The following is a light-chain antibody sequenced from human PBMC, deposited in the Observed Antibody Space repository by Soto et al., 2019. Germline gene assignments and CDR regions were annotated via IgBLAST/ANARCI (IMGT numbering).Light chain of an antibody. CDR1: QSVLYSSNNKNY. V-gene: IGKV4-1*01. CDR3: QQYYSTPWT. J-gene: IGKJ2*02. CDR2: WAS. Sequence: DIVMTQSPDSLAVSLGERATINCKSSQSVLYSSNNKNYLAWYQQKPGQPPKLLIYWASTRESGVPDRFSGGGSGTDFALTISSLRAEDVAVYYCQQYYSTPWTFGQGTKLEIK.